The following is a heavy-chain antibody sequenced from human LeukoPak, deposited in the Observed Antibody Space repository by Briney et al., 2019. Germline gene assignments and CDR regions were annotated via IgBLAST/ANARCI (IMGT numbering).Heavy chain of an antibody. Sequence: GGSLRLSCAASGFTFNRYWIHWVRQARGKGLEWVSRLNPDGSTTTYAASVKGRFTISRDNAKNTVYLQMNSLRAEDTAVYYCARVLSGSWDWFDPWGQGTLVTVSS. V-gene: IGHV3-74*01. CDR1: GFTFNRYW. J-gene: IGHJ5*02. CDR3: ARVLSGSWDWFDP. D-gene: IGHD3-22*01. CDR2: LNPDGSTT.